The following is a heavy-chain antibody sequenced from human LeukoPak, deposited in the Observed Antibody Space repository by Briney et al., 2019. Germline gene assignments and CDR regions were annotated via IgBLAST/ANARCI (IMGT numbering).Heavy chain of an antibody. D-gene: IGHD5-24*01. Sequence: ASVKVSCKASGYTFTSYYMHWVRQAPGQGLEWMGIINPSGGSTSYAQKFQGRVTMTRDTSTSTVYMELSSLRSEDTAVYYCARASRSRDRGVAFDYWGQGTLVTVSS. CDR2: INPSGGST. CDR1: GYTFTSYY. CDR3: ARASRSRDRGVAFDY. V-gene: IGHV1-46*01. J-gene: IGHJ4*02.